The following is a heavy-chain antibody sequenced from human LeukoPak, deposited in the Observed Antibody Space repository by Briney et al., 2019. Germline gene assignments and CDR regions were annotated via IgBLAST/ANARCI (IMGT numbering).Heavy chain of an antibody. CDR2: IYHSGST. J-gene: IGHJ4*02. Sequence: SQTLSLTCAVSGGSISSGGYSWSWIRQPPGKGLEWIGYIYHSGSTYYNPSLKSRVTISVDRSKNQFSLKLSSVTAADTAVYYCAAMTTVTQTNDYWGQGTLVTVSS. D-gene: IGHD4-17*01. CDR3: AAMTTVTQTNDY. CDR1: GGSISSGGYS. V-gene: IGHV4-30-2*01.